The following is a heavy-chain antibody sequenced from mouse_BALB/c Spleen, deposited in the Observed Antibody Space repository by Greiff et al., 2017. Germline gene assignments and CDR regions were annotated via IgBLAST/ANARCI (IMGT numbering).Heavy chain of an antibody. CDR3: ASDGYWFAY. Sequence: EVKLVESGPGLVKPSQSLSLTCTVTGYSITSDYAWNWIRQFPGNKLEWMGYISYSGSTSYNPSLKSRISITRDTSKNQFCLQLNSVTTEDTATYYCASDGYWFAYWGQGTLVTVSA. V-gene: IGHV3-2*02. J-gene: IGHJ3*01. D-gene: IGHD2-3*01. CDR2: ISYSGST. CDR1: GYSITSDYA.